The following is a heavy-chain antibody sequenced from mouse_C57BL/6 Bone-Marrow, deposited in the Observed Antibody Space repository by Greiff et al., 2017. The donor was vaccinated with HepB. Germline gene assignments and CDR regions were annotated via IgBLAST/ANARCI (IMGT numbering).Heavy chain of an antibody. CDR3: ARSGYDYDVDY. Sequence: VQLQQSGPELVKPGASVKISCKASGYAFSSSWMNWVKQRPGKGLEWIGRIYPGDGDTNYNGKFKGKATLTADKSSSTAYMQLSSLTSEDSAVYFCARSGYDYDVDYWGQGTTLTVSS. CDR1: GYAFSSSW. CDR2: IYPGDGDT. J-gene: IGHJ2*01. D-gene: IGHD2-4*01. V-gene: IGHV1-82*01.